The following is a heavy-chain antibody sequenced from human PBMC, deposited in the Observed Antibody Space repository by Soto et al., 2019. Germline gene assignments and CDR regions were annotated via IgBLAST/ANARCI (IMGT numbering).Heavy chain of an antibody. CDR2: IDPSDSYT. V-gene: IGHV5-10-1*01. D-gene: IGHD4-4*01. J-gene: IGHJ6*02. Sequence: PGESLKISCKGSGYSFTSYWISWVRQMPGKGLEWMGRIDPSDSYTNYSPSFQGHVTISADKSISTAYLQWSSLKASDTAMYYCARFTTVNHYYYYGMDVWGQGTTVTVSS. CDR1: GYSFTSYW. CDR3: ARFTTVNHYYYYGMDV.